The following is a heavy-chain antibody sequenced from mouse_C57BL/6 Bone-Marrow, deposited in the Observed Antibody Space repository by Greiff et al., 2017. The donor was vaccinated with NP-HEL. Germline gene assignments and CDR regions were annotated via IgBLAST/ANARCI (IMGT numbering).Heavy chain of an antibody. V-gene: IGHV1-81*01. CDR2: INPRSGNT. CDR3: AREGYYYGKGY. J-gene: IGHJ2*01. Sequence: VQLQQSGAELARPGASVKLSCKASGYTFTTYDISWVKQRPGQGLEWIGEINPRSGNTYYNEKFKGKATLTADKSSSTAYMQLRSLTSEDAAVYFSAREGYYYGKGYWGQGTTLTVSS. CDR1: GYTFTTYD. D-gene: IGHD1-1*01.